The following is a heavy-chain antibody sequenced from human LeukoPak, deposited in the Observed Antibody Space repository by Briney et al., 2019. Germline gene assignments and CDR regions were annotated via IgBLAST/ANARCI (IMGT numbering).Heavy chain of an antibody. J-gene: IGHJ4*02. V-gene: IGHV3-11*05. CDR2: IYSGSSYT. CDR3: ARVRSPDY. CDR1: RFTSTESY. Sequence: GGALRLSSAPSRFTSTESYMSCISPTPRTGVWCVSYIYSGSSYTNYADSVKGRFTISRDNTKNSLYLQMSSLRPEDTAVYYCARVRSPDYWGQGTLVTVS.